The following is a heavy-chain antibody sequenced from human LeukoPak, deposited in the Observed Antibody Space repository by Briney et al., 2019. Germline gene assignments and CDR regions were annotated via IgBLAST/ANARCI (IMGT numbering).Heavy chain of an antibody. CDR2: IYYSGST. Sequence: SETLSLTCTVSGGSVSSGSYYWSWIRQPPGKGLEWIGYIYYSGSTNYNPSLKSRVTVSVDTSKNQFSLKLSSVTAADTAVYYCAREVPYYYDSSGYYFDYWGQGTLVTVSS. CDR1: GGSVSSGSYY. J-gene: IGHJ4*02. CDR3: AREVPYYYDSSGYYFDY. V-gene: IGHV4-61*01. D-gene: IGHD3-22*01.